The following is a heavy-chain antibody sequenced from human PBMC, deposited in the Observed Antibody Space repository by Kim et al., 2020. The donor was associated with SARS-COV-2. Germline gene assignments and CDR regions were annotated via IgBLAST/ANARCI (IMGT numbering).Heavy chain of an antibody. CDR2: GNT. J-gene: IGHJ5*02. V-gene: IGHV1-3*01. Sequence: GNTKYYQKFQGRVTITRDTSASTAYMELSSLRSEDTAVYYCARDSEGFDPWGQGTLVTVSS. CDR3: ARDSEGFDP.